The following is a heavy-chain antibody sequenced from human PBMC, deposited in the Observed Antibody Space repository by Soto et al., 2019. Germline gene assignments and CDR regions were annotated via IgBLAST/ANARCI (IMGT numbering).Heavy chain of an antibody. CDR2: ITTSGTTI. CDR3: ARGGTPLLHFDY. D-gene: IGHD1-26*01. Sequence: PGGSLRLSCAASGFTFTDYYMSWIRQVPGKGLEWISYITTSGTTIYYADSVKGRFTVSRDNAKNSPYLQMNSLRAEDTAVHYCARGGTPLLHFDYWGQGTLVTVSS. CDR1: GFTFTDYY. V-gene: IGHV3-11*01. J-gene: IGHJ4*02.